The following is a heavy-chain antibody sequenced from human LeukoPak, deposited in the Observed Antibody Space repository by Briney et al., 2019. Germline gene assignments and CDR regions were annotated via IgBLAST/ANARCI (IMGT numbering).Heavy chain of an antibody. D-gene: IGHD6-19*01. CDR2: IYYSGST. Sequence: SETLSLTCTVSGGSISSSSYYWGWIRQPPGKGLEWIGSIYYSGSTYYNPSLKSRVTISVDTSKNQFSLKLSSVTAADTAVYYCARGLGFYSSGRNXXDPXXXGXXVTVSS. CDR1: GGSISSSSYY. J-gene: IGHJ5*02. CDR3: ARGLGFYSSGRNXXDP. V-gene: IGHV4-39*07.